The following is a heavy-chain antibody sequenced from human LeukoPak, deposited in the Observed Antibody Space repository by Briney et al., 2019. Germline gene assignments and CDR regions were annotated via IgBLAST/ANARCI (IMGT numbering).Heavy chain of an antibody. CDR3: ATASEGDSAWLPTGY. CDR2: IKEDGTET. V-gene: IGHV3-7*03. CDR1: GFTFGNYW. Sequence: QTGGSPRLSCAASGFTFGNYWMSWVRQAPGKGLEWVANIKEDGTETYYVDSVKGRFTISRDNAKNSLYLQMNSLRAEDTAVYYCATASEGDSAWLPTGYWGQGTLVTVSS. J-gene: IGHJ4*02. D-gene: IGHD6-19*01.